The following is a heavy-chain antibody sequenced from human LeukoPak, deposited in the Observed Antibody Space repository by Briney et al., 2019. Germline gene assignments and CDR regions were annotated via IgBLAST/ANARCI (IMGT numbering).Heavy chain of an antibody. CDR1: GGSISSGGYS. J-gene: IGHJ4*02. CDR3: ARGRITIFGVDFDY. CDR2: IYHSGST. Sequence: NPSETLSLTCAVSGGSISSGGYSWSWIRQPPGKGLEWIGYIYHSGSTYYNPSLMSRVTISVDRSKNQFSLKLSSVTAADTAVYYCARGRITIFGVDFDYWGQGTLVTVSS. V-gene: IGHV4-30-2*01. D-gene: IGHD3-3*01.